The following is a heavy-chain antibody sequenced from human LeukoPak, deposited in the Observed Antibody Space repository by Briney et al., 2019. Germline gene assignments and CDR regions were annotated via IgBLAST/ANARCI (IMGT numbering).Heavy chain of an antibody. CDR3: ARDERRLLYAFDI. V-gene: IGHV4-31*03. CDR1: GGSISSGGYY. D-gene: IGHD2-2*01. J-gene: IGHJ3*02. CDR2: IYYSGTS. Sequence: SETLSLTCTVSGGSISSGGYYRSWIRQHPGKGLEWIGYIYYSGTSYYNPSLKSRVTISVDTSKNQFSLKLSSVTAADTAVYYCARDERRLLYAFDIWGQGTMVTVSS.